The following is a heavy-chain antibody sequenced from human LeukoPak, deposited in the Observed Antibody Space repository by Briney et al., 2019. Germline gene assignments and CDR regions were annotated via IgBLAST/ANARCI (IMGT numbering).Heavy chain of an antibody. CDR1: GGSISSGGYY. CDR2: IYYSGST. D-gene: IGHD3-10*01. Sequence: PSETLSLTCTVSGGSISSGGYYWSWIRQHPGKGLEWIGYIYYSGSTYYNPSLKSRVTISVDTSKNQFSLKLSSVTAADTAVYYCARGDYYGSGSYECYFDYWGQGTLVTVSS. J-gene: IGHJ4*02. V-gene: IGHV4-31*03. CDR3: ARGDYYGSGSYECYFDY.